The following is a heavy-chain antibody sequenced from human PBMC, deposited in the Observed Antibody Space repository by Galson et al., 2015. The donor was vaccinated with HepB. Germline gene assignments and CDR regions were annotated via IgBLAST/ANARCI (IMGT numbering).Heavy chain of an antibody. CDR1: GFTFSSYA. Sequence: SLRLSCAASGFTFSSYAMHWVRQAPGKGLEWVAVISYDGSNKYYADSVKGRFTISRDNSKNTLYLQMNSLRAEDTAVYYCARGPYGSGTRDYYYGMDVWGQGTTVTVSS. CDR3: ARGPYGSGTRDYYYGMDV. CDR2: ISYDGSNK. J-gene: IGHJ6*02. D-gene: IGHD3-10*01. V-gene: IGHV3-30*04.